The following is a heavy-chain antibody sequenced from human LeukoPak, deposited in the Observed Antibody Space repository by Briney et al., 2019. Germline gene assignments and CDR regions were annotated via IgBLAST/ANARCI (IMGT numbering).Heavy chain of an antibody. J-gene: IGHJ6*03. Sequence: SETLSLTCAVYGGSFSGYYWSWIRQPPGKGLEWIGEINHSGSTNYNPSLKSRVTISVDTSKNQFSLKLSSVTAADTAVYYCAGREKYYYMDVWGTGTTVTVSS. CDR2: INHSGST. CDR1: GGSFSGYY. CDR3: AGREKYYYMDV. D-gene: IGHD5-24*01. V-gene: IGHV4-34*01.